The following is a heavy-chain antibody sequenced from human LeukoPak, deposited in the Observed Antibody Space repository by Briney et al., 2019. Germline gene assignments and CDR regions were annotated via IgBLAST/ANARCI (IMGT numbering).Heavy chain of an antibody. CDR2: IQQDGSEK. Sequence: PGGSLRLSCAASGFTFSSYWMSWVRQAPGKGLEWVANIQQDGSEKYYVDSVKGRFTISRDNAKNSLYLQMSSLRAEDTAVYYCARCRTTVTAMPGYWGQGTLVTVSS. CDR3: ARCRTTVTAMPGY. D-gene: IGHD4-17*01. CDR1: GFTFSSYW. V-gene: IGHV3-7*03. J-gene: IGHJ4*02.